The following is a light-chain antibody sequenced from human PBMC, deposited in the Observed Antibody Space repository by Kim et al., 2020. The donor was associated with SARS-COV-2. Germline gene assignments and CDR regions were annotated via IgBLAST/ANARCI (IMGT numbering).Light chain of an antibody. Sequence: APGRTASITCGGNNIGSKSVPWYQKKPGQAPVLVIYYDTDRPSGIPERFSGSNSVNTATLTISSVDAGDEADYYCQVWDSSSDHVVFGGGTQLTVL. CDR3: QVWDSSSDHVV. V-gene: IGLV3-21*04. CDR2: YDT. J-gene: IGLJ2*01. CDR1: NIGSKS.